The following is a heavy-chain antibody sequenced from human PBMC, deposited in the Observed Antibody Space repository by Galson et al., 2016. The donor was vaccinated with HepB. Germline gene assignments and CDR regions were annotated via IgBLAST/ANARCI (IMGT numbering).Heavy chain of an antibody. CDR2: IKEDASKA. CDR1: GFTFSSYG. J-gene: IGHJ1*01. CDR3: ARYGDEAGWNFHQ. D-gene: IGHD6-19*01. Sequence: SLRLSCAASGFTFSSYGMHWVRQAPGKGLEWVASIKEDASKAFYADSVKGRFTISRDNVEDSLSLQMNSLRSEDTAVYYCARYGDEAGWNFHQWGQGTLVTVSS. V-gene: IGHV3-7*03.